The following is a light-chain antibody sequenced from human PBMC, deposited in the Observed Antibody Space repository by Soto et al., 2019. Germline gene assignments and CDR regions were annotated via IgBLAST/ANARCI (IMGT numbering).Light chain of an antibody. J-gene: IGKJ3*01. V-gene: IGKV3-15*01. CDR2: GAS. Sequence: EIVMTQSPATLSVSPGERATLSCRASQSLTSNLAWYQQKPGQAPRLLIYGASTRATGIPARFSGGGSGTEFTLTISRLQSEDFAVYYCQQYNNWPLTFGPGTKVDIK. CDR1: QSLTSN. CDR3: QQYNNWPLT.